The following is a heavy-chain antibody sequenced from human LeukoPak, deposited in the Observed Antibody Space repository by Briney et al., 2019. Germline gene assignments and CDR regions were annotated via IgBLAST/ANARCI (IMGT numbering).Heavy chain of an antibody. J-gene: IGHJ4*02. Sequence: PSGALSLTCAVSGGSISSSNWWSWVRQPPGKGLEWIGEIYYSGSTYYNPSLKSRVTISVDTSKNQFSLKLSSVTAADTAVYYCAREEEYGSGSYYWGQGTLVTVSS. CDR1: GGSISSSNW. D-gene: IGHD3-10*01. V-gene: IGHV4-4*02. CDR3: AREEEYGSGSYY. CDR2: IYYSGST.